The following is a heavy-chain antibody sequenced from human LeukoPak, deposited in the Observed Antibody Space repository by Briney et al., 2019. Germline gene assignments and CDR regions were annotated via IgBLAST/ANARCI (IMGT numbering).Heavy chain of an antibody. V-gene: IGHV3-23*01. CDR3: AKDRYSYGYSDY. D-gene: IGHD5-18*01. Sequence: PGGSLRLSCAVSGFTFSSYAMSWVRQAPGKGLEWVSAISGSGGSTYYADSVKGRFTISRDNSKNTLYLQMNSLRAEDTAVYYCAKDRYSYGYSDYWGQGTLVTVSS. CDR2: ISGSGGST. CDR1: GFTFSSYA. J-gene: IGHJ4*02.